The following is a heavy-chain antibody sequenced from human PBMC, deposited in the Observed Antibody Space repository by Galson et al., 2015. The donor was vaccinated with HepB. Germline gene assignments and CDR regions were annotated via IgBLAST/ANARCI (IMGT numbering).Heavy chain of an antibody. V-gene: IGHV3-23*01. CDR1: GFTFSSYA. J-gene: IGHJ1*01. CDR2: ISGSGGST. CDR3: AKASGGVRGILIEPYFQH. Sequence: SLRLSCAASGFTFSSYAMSWVRQAPGKGLEWVSAISGSGGSTYYADSVKGRFTISRDNSKNTLYLQMNSLRAEDTAVYYCAKASGGVRGILIEPYFQHWGQGTLVTVSS. D-gene: IGHD3-10*01.